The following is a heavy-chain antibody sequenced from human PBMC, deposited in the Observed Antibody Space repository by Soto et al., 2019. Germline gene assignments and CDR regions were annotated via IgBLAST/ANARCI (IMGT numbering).Heavy chain of an antibody. CDR1: GFTFISYG. V-gene: IGHV3-30*18. D-gene: IGHD3-22*01. CDR2: ISYDGSNK. Sequence: GGSLRLSCAASGFTFISYGMHWVRQAPGKGLEWVAVISYDGSNKYYADSVKGRFTISRDNSKNTLYLQMNSLRAEDTAVYYCAKYHSSGFDYWGQGTLVTVSS. J-gene: IGHJ4*02. CDR3: AKYHSSGFDY.